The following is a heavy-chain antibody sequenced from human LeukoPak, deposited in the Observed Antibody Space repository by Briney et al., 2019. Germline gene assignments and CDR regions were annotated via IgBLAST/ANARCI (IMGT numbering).Heavy chain of an antibody. CDR2: IYPGDSDT. J-gene: IGHJ2*01. CDR3: ARHHSGSYYYDWYFDL. D-gene: IGHD1-26*01. V-gene: IGHV5-51*01. CDR1: GYSFTSYW. Sequence: GESLKISCKGSGYSFTSYWIGWVRQMPGKGLEWMGIIYPGDSDTRYSPSFQGQVTISADKSISTAYLQWTTMKASDTAMYYCARHHSGSYYYDWYFDLWGRGTLVTVSS.